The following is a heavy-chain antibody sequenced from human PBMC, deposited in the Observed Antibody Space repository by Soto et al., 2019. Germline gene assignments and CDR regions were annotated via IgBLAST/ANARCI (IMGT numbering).Heavy chain of an antibody. V-gene: IGHV4-34*01. CDR1: GGSFSGYY. CDR3: ARGYGSGSINFDY. D-gene: IGHD3-10*01. Sequence: PSETLSLTCAVYGGSFSGYYWSWIRQPPGKGLEWIGEINHSGSTNYNPSLKSRVTISVDTSKNQFSLKLSSVTAADTAVYYCARGYGSGSINFDYWGQGTLVTVSS. CDR2: INHSGST. J-gene: IGHJ4*02.